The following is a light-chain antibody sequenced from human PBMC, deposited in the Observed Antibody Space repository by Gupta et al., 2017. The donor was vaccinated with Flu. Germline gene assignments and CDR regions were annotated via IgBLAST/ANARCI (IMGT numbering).Light chain of an antibody. Sequence: SCTGSSSNIGAGYDLHWDQHFPGTALRLLISLISGNNNRPPGVPDRFSVSKSGNSASLAITGLQAEDEADYYCQSYANSLTEVVFGGGTKLTVL. CDR1: SSNIGAGYD. J-gene: IGLJ3*02. CDR3: QSYANSLTEVV. V-gene: IGLV1-40*01. CDR2: LISGNN.